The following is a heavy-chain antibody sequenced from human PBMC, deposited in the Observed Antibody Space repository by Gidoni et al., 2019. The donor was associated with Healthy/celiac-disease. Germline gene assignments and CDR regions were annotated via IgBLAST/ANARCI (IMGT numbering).Heavy chain of an antibody. Sequence: QVQLVESGGGVVQPGSALRHSCAAPGFTFSSYAMPWVRQAPGKGLEWVAVISYDGSNKYYADSVKGRFTISRDNSKNTLYLQMNSLRAEDTAVYYCARDMTTYYYYYMDVWGKGTTVTVSS. J-gene: IGHJ6*03. V-gene: IGHV3-30-3*01. CDR3: ARDMTTYYYYYMDV. CDR2: ISYDGSNK. CDR1: GFTFSSYA. D-gene: IGHD4-17*01.